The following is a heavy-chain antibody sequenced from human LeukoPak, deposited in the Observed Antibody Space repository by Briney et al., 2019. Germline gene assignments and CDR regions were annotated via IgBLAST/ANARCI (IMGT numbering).Heavy chain of an antibody. CDR3: ARTRNTVS. CDR1: GFTFSSFA. V-gene: IGHV3-23*01. J-gene: IGHJ5*02. CDR2: IGSGGAST. D-gene: IGHD1-7*01. Sequence: GSLRLSCAASGFTFSSFAMAWVRQAPGKGLEWVSTIGSGGASTYYADSVKGRFTISRDNSKNTLYLQMNSLRAEDTAVYYCARTRNTVSWGQGTLVTVSS.